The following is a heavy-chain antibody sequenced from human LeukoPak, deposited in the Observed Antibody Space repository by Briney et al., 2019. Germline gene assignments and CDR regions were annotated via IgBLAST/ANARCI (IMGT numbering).Heavy chain of an antibody. Sequence: ASVKVSCKASGYTFTSYYMHWVRQAPGQGLEWMGIINPSGGSTGYAQKFQGRVTMTRDMSTSTVYMELSSLRSEDTAVYYCARGGDVLLWFGELLFSAFDIWGQGTMVTVSS. V-gene: IGHV1-46*01. CDR2: INPSGGST. D-gene: IGHD3-10*01. CDR3: ARGGDVLLWFGELLFSAFDI. J-gene: IGHJ3*02. CDR1: GYTFTSYY.